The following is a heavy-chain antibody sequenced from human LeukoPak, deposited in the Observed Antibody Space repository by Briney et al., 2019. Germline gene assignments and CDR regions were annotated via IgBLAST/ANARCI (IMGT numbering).Heavy chain of an antibody. J-gene: IGHJ3*02. D-gene: IGHD3-9*01. CDR1: GGSISSYY. CDR2: IYTSGST. Sequence: SETLSLTCTVSGGSISSYYWSWIRQPAGKGLEWIGRIYTSGSTNHNPSLKSRVTMSVDTSKNQFSLKLSSVTAADTAVYYCARTFYDILTGYYQPDAFDIWGQGTMVTVSS. V-gene: IGHV4-4*07. CDR3: ARTFYDILTGYYQPDAFDI.